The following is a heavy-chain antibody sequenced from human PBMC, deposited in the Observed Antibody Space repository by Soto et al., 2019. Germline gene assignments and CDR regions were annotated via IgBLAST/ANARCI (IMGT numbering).Heavy chain of an antibody. Sequence: PLETLSLTCTVSGGSISSYYWSWIRQPPGKGLEWIGYIYYSGSTNYNPSLKSRATISVDTSKNQFSLKLSSVTAADTAVYYCARLSGYSYGLDYWGQGTLVTVSS. J-gene: IGHJ4*02. CDR2: IYYSGST. CDR1: GGSISSYY. D-gene: IGHD5-18*01. V-gene: IGHV4-59*01. CDR3: ARLSGYSYGLDY.